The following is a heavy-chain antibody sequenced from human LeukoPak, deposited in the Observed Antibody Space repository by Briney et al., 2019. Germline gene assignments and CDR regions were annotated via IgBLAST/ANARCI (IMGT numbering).Heavy chain of an antibody. D-gene: IGHD1-26*01. V-gene: IGHV3-30-3*01. Sequence: GGSLRLSCAASGFTFSSYAMHWVRQAPGKGLEWVAVISYDGSNKYYADSVKGRFTISRDNSKNTLYLQMNSLRSDDTAVYYCARAVWDLDAAHFDYWGQGTLVTVSS. J-gene: IGHJ4*02. CDR1: GFTFSSYA. CDR3: ARAVWDLDAAHFDY. CDR2: ISYDGSNK.